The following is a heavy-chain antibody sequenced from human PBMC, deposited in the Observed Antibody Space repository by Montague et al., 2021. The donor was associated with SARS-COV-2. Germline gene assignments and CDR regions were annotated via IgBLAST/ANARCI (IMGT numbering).Heavy chain of an antibody. Sequence: ETRSLTCSFSGTTRKNNYYWGWIRQPPGKGLEWVGSLYYSGNXXXSXXXRSXVTISVDTSRSQFSLQLTSVTVADTAIYYCARGIDFGLVASRSHYFDTWGQGTLVSVSS. CDR2: LYYSGNX. V-gene: IGHV4-39*01. D-gene: IGHD3-3*01. CDR1: GTTRKNNYY. J-gene: IGHJ4*02. CDR3: ARGIDFGLVASRSHYFDT.